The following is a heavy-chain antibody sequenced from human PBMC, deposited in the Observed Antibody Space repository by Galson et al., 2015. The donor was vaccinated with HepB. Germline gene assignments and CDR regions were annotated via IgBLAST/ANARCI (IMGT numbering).Heavy chain of an antibody. CDR3: AKSGGSYSHFDY. CDR1: GFTFSSYA. D-gene: IGHD1-26*01. CDR2: ISGSGGST. J-gene: IGHJ4*02. V-gene: IGHV3-23*01. Sequence: SLRLSCAASGFTFSSYAMSWVRQAPGKGLEWVSAISGSGGSTYYADSVKGRFTISRDNSKNTLYLQMNSLRAEDTAVYYCAKSGGSYSHFDYWGQGILVTVSS.